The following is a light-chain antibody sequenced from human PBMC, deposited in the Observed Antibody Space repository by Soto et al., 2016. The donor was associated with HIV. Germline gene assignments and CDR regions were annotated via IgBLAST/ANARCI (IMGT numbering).Light chain of an antibody. CDR1: NIGTKS. Sequence: SYVLTQTPSVSVAPGKTATITCGGNNIGTKSVHWYQQKSGQAPVLVVYDDRDRPSGIPERFSGSNSGNTATLIISRVEAGDEADYYCQVWDNSDHYVFGTGTKVSVL. V-gene: IGLV3-21*03. J-gene: IGLJ1*01. CDR3: QVWDNSDHYV. CDR2: DDR.